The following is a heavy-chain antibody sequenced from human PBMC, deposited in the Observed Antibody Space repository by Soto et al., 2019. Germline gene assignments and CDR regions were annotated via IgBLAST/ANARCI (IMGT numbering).Heavy chain of an antibody. D-gene: IGHD5-18*01. J-gene: IGHJ4*02. Sequence: SETLSLTCAVSGGSFRGFYWTWIRQSPGKGLEWLGDINHVGITNYNPSLKSRVSIPVDTSKSQFSLKLSSVTAADTAVYYCARVTYSYGPFDYWGQGTLVTVSS. CDR2: INHVGIT. CDR3: ARVTYSYGPFDY. CDR1: GGSFRGFY. V-gene: IGHV4-34*01.